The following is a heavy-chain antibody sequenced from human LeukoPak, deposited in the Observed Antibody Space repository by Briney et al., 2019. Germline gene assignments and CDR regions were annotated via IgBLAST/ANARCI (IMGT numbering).Heavy chain of an antibody. CDR2: IYHSGST. V-gene: IGHV4-38-2*02. Sequence: SETLSLTCTVSGYSISRGYSWGWIRQPPGKGLEWIGNIYHSGSTNYSPSLKSRVTISVDTSKNQFSLKLSSVTAADTAVYYCARGPVRNWFDPWGQGTLVTVSS. CDR3: ARGPVRNWFDP. CDR1: GYSISRGYS. J-gene: IGHJ5*02.